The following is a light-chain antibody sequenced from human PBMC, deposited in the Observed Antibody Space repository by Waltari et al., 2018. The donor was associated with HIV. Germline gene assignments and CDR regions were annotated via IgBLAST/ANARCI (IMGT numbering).Light chain of an antibody. CDR3: DAWDNSLSGRV. CDR2: RNN. J-gene: IGLJ3*02. Sequence: QSVLTQPPSASGTPGQRVPISCSGSRSNIGNNDVYWFQHLPGTAPKLLIYRNNQRPSGVPDRFTGSKSGTSASLAISGLRSEDEADYYCDAWDNSLSGRVFGGGTKLTVL. V-gene: IGLV1-47*01. CDR1: RSNIGNND.